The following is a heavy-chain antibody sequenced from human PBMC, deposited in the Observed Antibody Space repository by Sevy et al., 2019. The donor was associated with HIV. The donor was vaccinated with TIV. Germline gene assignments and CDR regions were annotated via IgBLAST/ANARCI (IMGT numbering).Heavy chain of an antibody. CDR1: GFTFNSYT. J-gene: IGHJ3*01. Sequence: GGSLRLSCTASGFTFNSYTMNWVRQAPGKGLEWVSSISFSNNYIYYADSVKGRFTISRDNARNSLFLQMNSLRVEDTDLYYCARPYGSGSWEAFDLWGRGTLVTVSS. V-gene: IGHV3-21*01. D-gene: IGHD3-10*01. CDR2: ISFSNNYI. CDR3: ARPYGSGSWEAFDL.